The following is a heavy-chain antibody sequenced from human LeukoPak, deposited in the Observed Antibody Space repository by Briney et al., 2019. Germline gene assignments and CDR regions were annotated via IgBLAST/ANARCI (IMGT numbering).Heavy chain of an antibody. D-gene: IGHD1-26*01. V-gene: IGHV4-34*01. Sequence: PSETLSLTCAVYVGSFSGYYWSWIRQPPGKGLEWVWEINHSGIITYNPSLKSRVTIPVDTSKNQFYLKLSSVAAADTAVYSCARGRYSGSYYGVRFDYWGQGTLVTVSS. J-gene: IGHJ4*02. CDR3: ARGRYSGSYYGVRFDY. CDR1: VGSFSGYY. CDR2: INHSGII.